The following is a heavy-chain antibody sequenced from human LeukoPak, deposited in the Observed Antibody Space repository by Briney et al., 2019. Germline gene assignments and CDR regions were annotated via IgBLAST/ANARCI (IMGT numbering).Heavy chain of an antibody. CDR3: AGISYSGTWPVGY. V-gene: IGHV3-23*01. CDR2: ISGGGDTT. D-gene: IGHD5-12*01. Sequence: GGSLRLSCAASGFTFSGYTLNWVRQAPGKGLEWVSAISGGGDTTYTADSVRGRFTISRDDSKNTIYLQMNSLRAEDTAVYYCAGISYSGTWPVGYWGQGTLVTVTA. CDR1: GFTFSGYT. J-gene: IGHJ4*02.